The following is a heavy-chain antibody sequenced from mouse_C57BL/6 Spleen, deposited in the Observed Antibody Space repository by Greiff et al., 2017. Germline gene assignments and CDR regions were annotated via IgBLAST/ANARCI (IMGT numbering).Heavy chain of an antibody. V-gene: IGHV1-81*01. D-gene: IGHD2-4*01. CDR1: GYTFTSYG. Sequence: VQLQQSGAELARPGASVKLSCKASGYTFTSYGISWVKQRTGQGLEWIGEIYPRGGNTYYNEKFKGKATLTADKSSSTAYMGLRSLTSEDSAVCFCGRGDYDGDPPFAYWGQGTLVTVSA. CDR3: GRGDYDGDPPFAY. J-gene: IGHJ3*01. CDR2: IYPRGGNT.